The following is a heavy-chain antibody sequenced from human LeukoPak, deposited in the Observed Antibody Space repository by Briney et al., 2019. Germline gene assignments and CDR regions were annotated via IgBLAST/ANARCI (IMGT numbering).Heavy chain of an antibody. CDR2: ISDSSRYI. V-gene: IGHV3-21*01. CDR1: GDTFSTYS. Sequence: VGSLRLSCAASGDTFSTYSISWVRQAPGKGLEWVSSISDSSRYIYYADSVKGRFTISRDNAKNSLYLQLNSLSGEDTAVYYCARDFYSGYHYYMDVWGKRPAVTVSS. CDR3: ARDFYSGYHYYMDV. J-gene: IGHJ6*03. D-gene: IGHD2-21*01.